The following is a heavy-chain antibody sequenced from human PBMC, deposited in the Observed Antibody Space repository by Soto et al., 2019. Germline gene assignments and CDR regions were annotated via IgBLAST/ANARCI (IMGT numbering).Heavy chain of an antibody. V-gene: IGHV1-3*01. J-gene: IGHJ4*02. Sequence: QVQLVQSGAEVKKPGASVKVSSKASGYTFSSHAMHWVRQAPGQRLEWMGWINAGNGNTKYSQNFQGRVAITRDTSASTAYMELRSLRSEDTAVYYCARDGARITVFGVVYYFDYWGQGTLVTVSS. CDR1: GYTFSSHA. CDR3: ARDGARITVFGVVYYFDY. D-gene: IGHD3-3*01. CDR2: INAGNGNT.